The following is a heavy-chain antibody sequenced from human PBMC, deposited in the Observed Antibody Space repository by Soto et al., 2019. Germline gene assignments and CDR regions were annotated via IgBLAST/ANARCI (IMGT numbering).Heavy chain of an antibody. CDR3: ASMGTDCSGGSCYQNAEYFQH. Sequence: QVQLQQCGAGLLKPSETLSLTCAVYGGSFSDYYWSWIRQPPGKGLEWIGEIKHSGSTNYNPSLKSRVSIAVDTSKNQFPRKLSSVTAADTSVYYGASMGTDCSGGSCYQNAEYFQHWGQGILVTVSS. J-gene: IGHJ1*01. V-gene: IGHV4-34*01. CDR1: GGSFSDYY. D-gene: IGHD2-15*01. CDR2: IKHSGST.